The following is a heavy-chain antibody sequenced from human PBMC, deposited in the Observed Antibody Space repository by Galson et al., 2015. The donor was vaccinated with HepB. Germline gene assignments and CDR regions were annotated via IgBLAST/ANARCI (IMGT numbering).Heavy chain of an antibody. V-gene: IGHV1-18*01. CDR1: GYTFTSYG. Sequence: SVKVSCKASGYTFTSYGISWVRQAPGQGLEWMGWISAYNGNANYAQKLQGRVTMTTDTSTSTAYMELRSLRSDDTAVYYCARKRRSPAYYYMDVWGKGTTVTVSS. CDR2: ISAYNGNA. J-gene: IGHJ6*03. CDR3: ARKRRSPAYYYMDV.